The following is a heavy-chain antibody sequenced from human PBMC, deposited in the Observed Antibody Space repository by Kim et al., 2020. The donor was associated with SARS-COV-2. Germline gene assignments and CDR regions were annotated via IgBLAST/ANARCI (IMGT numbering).Heavy chain of an antibody. CDR3: AKDYDSSGYYFPFDY. Sequence: GGSLRLSCAASGFTFDDYAMHWVRQAPGKGLEWVSGISWNSGSIGYADSVKGRFTISRDNAKNSLYLQMNSLRAEDTALYYCAKDYDSSGYYFPFDYWGQGTLVTVSS. CDR1: GFTFDDYA. CDR2: ISWNSGSI. V-gene: IGHV3-9*01. J-gene: IGHJ4*02. D-gene: IGHD3-22*01.